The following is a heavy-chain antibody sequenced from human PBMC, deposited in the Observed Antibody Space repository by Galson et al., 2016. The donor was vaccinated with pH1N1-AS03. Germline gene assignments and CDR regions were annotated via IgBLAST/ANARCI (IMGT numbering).Heavy chain of an antibody. Sequence: LRLSCAASGFTFSTYAMAWVRQTPGKELEWVSSITGSGGKTDYVDPVKGRFTVSRDNPKNTLYLQMNSLRPEDTAVYYCARDRAGGWYGLGPLDYWGQGTLVSVS. D-gene: IGHD6-19*01. V-gene: IGHV3-23*01. CDR3: ARDRAGGWYGLGPLDY. CDR1: GFTFSTYA. CDR2: ITGSGGKT. J-gene: IGHJ4*02.